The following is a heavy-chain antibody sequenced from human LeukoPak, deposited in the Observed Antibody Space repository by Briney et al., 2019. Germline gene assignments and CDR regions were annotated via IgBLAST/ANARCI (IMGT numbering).Heavy chain of an antibody. J-gene: IGHJ5*02. Sequence: PGGSLRLSCAASGFTFDDYSMHWVRQVPGTGLGWVSLIRWDGGTTNYADSVKGRFTISRDNRENAVYLQMNSLRIEDAAIYYCVRDGPGYSYGNKWLDPWGRGTLVTVSS. CDR1: GFTFDDYS. V-gene: IGHV3-43*01. CDR2: IRWDGGTT. CDR3: VRDGPGYSYGNKWLDP. D-gene: IGHD5-18*01.